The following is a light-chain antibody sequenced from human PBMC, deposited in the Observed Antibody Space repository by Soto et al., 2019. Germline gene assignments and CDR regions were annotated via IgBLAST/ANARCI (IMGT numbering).Light chain of an antibody. V-gene: IGKV3-15*01. CDR2: GAS. J-gene: IGKJ1*01. Sequence: EIVLTRCPGTLSXXXXXXATLXGRASQSVSSAYLAWYQQKPGQAPRLLIYGASTRATGIPARFSGSGSGTEFTLTISSLQSEDFAVYYCQQYNNWPRTFGQGTKVDIK. CDR1: QSVSSAY. CDR3: QQYNNWPRT.